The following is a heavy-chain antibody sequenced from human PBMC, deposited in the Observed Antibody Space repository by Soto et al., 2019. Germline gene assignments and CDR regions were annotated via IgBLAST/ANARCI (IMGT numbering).Heavy chain of an antibody. D-gene: IGHD6-19*01. V-gene: IGHV3-7*01. J-gene: IGHJ4*02. CDR3: ARDHIDGWKFDY. CDR1: GFTFRNHW. CDR2: IRQDGNEN. Sequence: XGSLRLSCAASGFTFRNHWMSWVRQAPGKGLEWVANIRQDGNENYYVDSVNGRFTTSRDNTKNLFYLQMNSLRAEDTAVYYCARDHIDGWKFDYWGRGFLVTVSS.